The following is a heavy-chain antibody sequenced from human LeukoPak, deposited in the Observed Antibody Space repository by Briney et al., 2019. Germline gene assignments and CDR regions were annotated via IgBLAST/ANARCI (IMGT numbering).Heavy chain of an antibody. Sequence: SETLSLTCDVSGSSITSDYFWGWILQPPGKGLEWIATIYYSWGMYFNPSLKSRVTISLDASKNQYSLKMTSLTAADTAIYYCARNVTAGFFDYWGQGILVTVSS. D-gene: IGHD1-1*01. J-gene: IGHJ4*02. CDR3: ARNVTAGFFDY. CDR2: IYYSWGM. V-gene: IGHV4-38-2*01. CDR1: GSSITSDYF.